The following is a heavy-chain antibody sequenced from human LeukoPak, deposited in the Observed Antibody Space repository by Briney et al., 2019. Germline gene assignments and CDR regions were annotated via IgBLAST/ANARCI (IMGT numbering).Heavy chain of an antibody. CDR1: GGSISSYY. Sequence: SETLSLTCTVSGGSISSYYWSWIRQPPGKRLEWIGYIYYSGSTNYNPSLKSRVTISVDTSKNQFSLKLSSVTAADTSVYYCARLTQLWSNNWFDPWGQGTLVTVSS. V-gene: IGHV4-59*08. CDR2: IYYSGST. CDR3: ARLTQLWSNNWFDP. J-gene: IGHJ5*02. D-gene: IGHD5-18*01.